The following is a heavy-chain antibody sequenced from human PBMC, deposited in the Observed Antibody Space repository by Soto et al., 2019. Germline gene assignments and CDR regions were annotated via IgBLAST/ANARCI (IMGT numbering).Heavy chain of an antibody. J-gene: IGHJ4*02. V-gene: IGHV4-38-2*02. CDR1: GYSISSGYY. D-gene: IGHD4-17*01. Sequence: SETLSLTCAASGYSISSGYYWGFIRRPPGKGLGWIGSIYHSGSTYYNPSLKSRVTISVDTSKNQFSLKLSSVTAAATAGYYVERDPDGDYAGYFDYWGQGTLVTVSS. CDR2: IYHSGST. CDR3: ERDPDGDYAGYFDY.